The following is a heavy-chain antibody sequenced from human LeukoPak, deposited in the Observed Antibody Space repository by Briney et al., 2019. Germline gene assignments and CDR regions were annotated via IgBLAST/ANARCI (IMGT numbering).Heavy chain of an antibody. V-gene: IGHV3-23*01. CDR2: ISASGGST. D-gene: IGHD4-17*01. CDR3: AKELVRTTLIFDY. CDR1: GFSFSTYG. Sequence: GSLRLSCAASGFSFSTYGMSWVRQAPGKGLEWVSGISASGGSTYYADSVKGRFTISRDNSKNTLYLQMNSLRAEDTAVYYCAKELVRTTLIFDYWGQGTLVTVSS. J-gene: IGHJ4*02.